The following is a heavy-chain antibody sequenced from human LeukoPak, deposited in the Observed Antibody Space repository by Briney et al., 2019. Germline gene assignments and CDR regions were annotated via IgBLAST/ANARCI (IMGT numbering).Heavy chain of an antibody. CDR2: IYYSGST. Sequence: SETLSLTCTVSGGSISSSSYYWGWIRQPPGKGLERIGSIYYSGSTYYNPSLKSRVTISVDTSKNQFSLKLSSVTAADTAVYYCARDKPPYGGNHNWFDPWGQGTLVTVSS. D-gene: IGHD4-23*01. J-gene: IGHJ5*02. CDR3: ARDKPPYGGNHNWFDP. V-gene: IGHV4-39*07. CDR1: GGSISSSSYY.